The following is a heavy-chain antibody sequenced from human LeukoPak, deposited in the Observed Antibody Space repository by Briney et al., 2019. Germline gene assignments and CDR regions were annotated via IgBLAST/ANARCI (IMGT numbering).Heavy chain of an antibody. CDR2: IKQDGSEK. J-gene: IGHJ4*02. CDR3: ARVEASGYDYGAFDY. D-gene: IGHD5-12*01. V-gene: IGHV3-7*01. Sequence: SGGSLRLSCAASGFTFSSYWMSWVRQAPGKGLEWVANIKQDGSEKYYVDSVKGRFTISRDNAKNSLYLQMDSLRAEDTAVYYCARVEASGYDYGAFDYWGQGTLVTVSS. CDR1: GFTFSSYW.